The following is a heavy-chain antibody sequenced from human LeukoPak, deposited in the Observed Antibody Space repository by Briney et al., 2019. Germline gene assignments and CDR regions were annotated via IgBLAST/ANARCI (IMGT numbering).Heavy chain of an antibody. J-gene: IGHJ4*02. Sequence: PSQTLSLTCTVSGGSISSGGYYWSWIRQHPGKGLEWIGYIYYSGSTYYNPSLKSRVTISVDTSKNQFSLKLSSVTAADTAVYYCARASGRLSVSGDYGGNPFDYWGQGTLVTVSS. V-gene: IGHV4-31*03. CDR1: GGSISSGGYY. CDR3: ARASGRLSVSGDYGGNPFDY. D-gene: IGHD4-23*01. CDR2: IYYSGST.